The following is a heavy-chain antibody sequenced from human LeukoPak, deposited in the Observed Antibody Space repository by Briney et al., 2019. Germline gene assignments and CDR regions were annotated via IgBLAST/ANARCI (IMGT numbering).Heavy chain of an antibody. D-gene: IGHD6-13*01. V-gene: IGHV3-53*01. Sequence: GGSLRLSCAAAGFTVSDNYMSWVRQAPGKGLEWVSVMYSRGDTYYANSVKGRFTFSRDISKNTLYLQMNGLRTEDTAMYYCARDAPQVPAAGVLASWGQGTLVIVSS. CDR3: ARDAPQVPAAGVLAS. CDR2: MYSRGDT. CDR1: GFTVSDNY. J-gene: IGHJ5*02.